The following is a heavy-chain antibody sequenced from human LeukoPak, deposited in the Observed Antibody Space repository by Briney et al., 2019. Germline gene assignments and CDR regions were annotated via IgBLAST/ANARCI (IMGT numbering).Heavy chain of an antibody. CDR1: GFTFDDYA. V-gene: IGHV3-9*01. D-gene: IGHD6-13*01. CDR2: ISWNSGSI. CDR3: AKDMSVAAAGMDSPRYYGMDV. J-gene: IGHJ6*02. Sequence: PGRSLRLSCAASGFTFDDYAMHWVRQAPGKGLEWVSGISWNSGSIGYADSVKGRFTISRDNAKNSLYLQMNSLRAEDTALYYCAKDMSVAAAGMDSPRYYGMDVWGQGTTVTVSS.